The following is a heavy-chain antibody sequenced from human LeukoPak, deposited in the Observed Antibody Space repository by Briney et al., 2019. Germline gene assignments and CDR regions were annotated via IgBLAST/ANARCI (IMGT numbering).Heavy chain of an antibody. V-gene: IGHV4-39*01. CDR1: GGSISSSHYY. CDR3: ARQISDYYYYYIDV. Sequence: PSETLSLTCTVSGGSISSSHYYWGWIRQPPGKGLEWIGTTYYSGTTYYNPSLESRVTISEDTSKNRFSLTLKSVTAADTAVYYCARQISDYYYYYIDVWGKGTTVTVSS. CDR2: TYYSGTT. J-gene: IGHJ6*03. D-gene: IGHD3-10*01.